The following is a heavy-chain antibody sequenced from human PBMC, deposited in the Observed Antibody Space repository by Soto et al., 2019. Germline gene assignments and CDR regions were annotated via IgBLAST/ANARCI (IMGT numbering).Heavy chain of an antibody. CDR2: IIPIFGTA. CDR1: GGTFSSYA. D-gene: IGHD3-10*01. J-gene: IGHJ6*02. CDR3: ARHWDYGSESYYETPFYYYYNGMDV. V-gene: IGHV1-69*13. Sequence: SVKVSCKASGGTFSSYAISWVRQAPGQGLEWMGGIIPIFGTANYAQKFQGRVTITADESTSTAYMELSSLRSEDTAVYYCARHWDYGSESYYETPFYYYYNGMDVWGQGTTVTVSS.